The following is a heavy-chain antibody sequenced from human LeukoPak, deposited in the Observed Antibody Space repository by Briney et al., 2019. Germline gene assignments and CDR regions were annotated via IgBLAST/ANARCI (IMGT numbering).Heavy chain of an antibody. CDR3: ARAWSTHVTTWFDP. J-gene: IGHJ5*02. Sequence: SETLSLTCTVSGGSISSYYWSWIRQPPGKGLEWIGYIYYSGSTNYNPSLKSRVTISVDTSKNQFSLKLSSVTAADTAVYYCARAWSTHVTTWFDPRGQGTLVTVSS. V-gene: IGHV4-59*01. D-gene: IGHD5/OR15-5a*01. CDR1: GGSISSYY. CDR2: IYYSGST.